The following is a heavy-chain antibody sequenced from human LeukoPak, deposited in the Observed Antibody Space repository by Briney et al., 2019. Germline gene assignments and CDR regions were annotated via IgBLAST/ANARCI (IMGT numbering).Heavy chain of an antibody. CDR1: GYTFTSYD. CDR3: ARLYRRYSSGWYPLGY. Sequence: ASVNVSCKASGYTFTSYDINWVRQATGQGLEWMGWMNPNSGNTGYAQKFQGRVTMTRNTSISTAYMELSSLRSEDTAVNYCARLYRRYSSGWYPLGYWGQGTLVTASS. V-gene: IGHV1-8*01. CDR2: MNPNSGNT. J-gene: IGHJ4*02. D-gene: IGHD6-19*01.